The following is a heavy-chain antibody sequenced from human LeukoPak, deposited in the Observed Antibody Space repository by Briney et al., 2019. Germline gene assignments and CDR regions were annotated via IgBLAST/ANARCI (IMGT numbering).Heavy chain of an antibody. D-gene: IGHD6-13*01. CDR3: ARVAWYPRFDP. CDR1: GGSISSSTFY. J-gene: IGHJ5*02. Sequence: SETLSLTCTVSGGSISSSTFYWGWIRQPPGKGLEWIGSIYYSGRTYYKPSLKSRVTISIDTSKNQFSLKLTSVTAADTAIYFCARVAWYPRFDPWGQGTLVTVSS. CDR2: IYYSGRT. V-gene: IGHV4-39*07.